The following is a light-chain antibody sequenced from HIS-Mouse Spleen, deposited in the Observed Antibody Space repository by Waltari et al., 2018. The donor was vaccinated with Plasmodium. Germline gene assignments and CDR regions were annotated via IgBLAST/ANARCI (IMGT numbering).Light chain of an antibody. CDR3: QSADSSGTYWV. CDR2: KDS. Sequence: SYELTQPPPVSVSPGQTARITCARDALPQQYAYWYQQKPGRAPVLVIYKDSERPSGIPERFSGSSSGTTVTLTISGVQAEDEADYYCQSADSSGTYWVFGGGTKLTVL. J-gene: IGLJ3*02. V-gene: IGLV3-25*03. CDR1: ALPQQY.